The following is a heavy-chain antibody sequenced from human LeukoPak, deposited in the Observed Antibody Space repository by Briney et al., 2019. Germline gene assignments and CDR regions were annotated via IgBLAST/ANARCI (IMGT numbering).Heavy chain of an antibody. J-gene: IGHJ4*02. CDR2: ISSTSSNT. Sequence: AGGSLRLSCAASGSTFSHYSMNWVRQAPGKGLEWVSSISSTSSNTYCADSLKGRFTISRDNAKNSLYLQMNSLRAEDTAVYYCARVWYYDFWSGYSCLDYWGQGTLVTVSS. CDR1: GSTFSHYS. V-gene: IGHV3-21*01. D-gene: IGHD3-3*01. CDR3: ARVWYYDFWSGYSCLDY.